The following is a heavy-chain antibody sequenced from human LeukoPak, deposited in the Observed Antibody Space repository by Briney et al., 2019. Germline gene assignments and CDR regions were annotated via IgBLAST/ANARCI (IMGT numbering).Heavy chain of an antibody. CDR1: GFTVSSTY. CDR2: TYSGGST. D-gene: IGHD2-15*01. CDR3: AKGVGYCSGGSCQQFDY. J-gene: IGHJ4*02. Sequence: GGSLRLSCLASGFTVSSTYMSWVRQAPGKGLEWVSVTYSGGSTYYADSVKGRCTISRDNSKNTLYLQMNSLRAEDTAVYYCAKGVGYCSGGSCQQFDYWGQGTLVTVSS. V-gene: IGHV3-66*01.